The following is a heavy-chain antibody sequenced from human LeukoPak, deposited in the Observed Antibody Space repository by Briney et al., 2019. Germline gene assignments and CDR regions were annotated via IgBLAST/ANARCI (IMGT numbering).Heavy chain of an antibody. CDR2: FYASGTT. CDR3: ARHHYQLSALDY. V-gene: IGHV4-4*07. Sequence: SETPSLTCTVSGGSIVSHYWNWIRQPAGRGLEWIGRFYASGTTNTSPSLKSRVTMSVDTSKNQFSLKLSSVAAADTAVYYCARHHYQLSALDYWGQGTLVTVSS. D-gene: IGHD2-2*01. CDR1: GGSIVSHY. J-gene: IGHJ4*02.